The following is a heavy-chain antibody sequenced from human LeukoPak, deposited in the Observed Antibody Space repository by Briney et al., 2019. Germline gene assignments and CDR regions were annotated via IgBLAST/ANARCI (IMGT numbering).Heavy chain of an antibody. J-gene: IGHJ5*02. CDR3: ARGRQMVYAIPELDWFDP. Sequence: GGSLRLSCAASGFTFSSYSMNWVRQAPGKGLEWVSSISSSSYIYYADSVKGRFTISRDNAKNSLYLQMNSLRAEDTAVYYCARGRQMVYAIPELDWFDPWGQGTLVTVSS. CDR1: GFTFSSYS. D-gene: IGHD2-8*01. V-gene: IGHV3-21*01. CDR2: ISSSSYI.